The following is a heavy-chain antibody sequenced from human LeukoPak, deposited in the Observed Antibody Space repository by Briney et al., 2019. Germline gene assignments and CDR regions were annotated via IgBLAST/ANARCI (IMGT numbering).Heavy chain of an antibody. CDR1: GGSISSYY. J-gene: IGHJ1*01. CDR2: IHYSGST. V-gene: IGHV4-59*01. D-gene: IGHD2-2*01. Sequence: SETLSLTCTVSGGSISSYYWSWIRQPPGKGLEWIGYIHYSGSTNYNPSLKSRVTISVDTSKNQFSLKLSSVTAADTAVYYCARGPVPLGYFQHWGQGTLVTVSS. CDR3: ARGPVPLGYFQH.